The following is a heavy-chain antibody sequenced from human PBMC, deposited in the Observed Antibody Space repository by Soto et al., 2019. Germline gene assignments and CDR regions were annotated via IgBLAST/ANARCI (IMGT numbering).Heavy chain of an antibody. CDR3: VLSRGLSATLRIDP. CDR2: RFSSGLT. J-gene: IGHJ5*02. CDR1: GGSVRNSSFQ. D-gene: IGHD2-15*01. V-gene: IGHV4-39*03. Sequence: QLHLHESGPQVVKSSETLSLTCSVSGGSVRNSSFQWGWIRQSPGEGMEWIATRFSSGLTYYNPSLQSRVTISVDASQNQFSLRLTSVNAADTAIYYWVLSRGLSATLRIDPWGEGTLVTVSS.